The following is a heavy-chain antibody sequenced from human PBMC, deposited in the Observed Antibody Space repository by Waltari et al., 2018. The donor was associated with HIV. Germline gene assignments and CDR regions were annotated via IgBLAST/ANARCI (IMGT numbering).Heavy chain of an antibody. CDR2: IYYSGTG. D-gene: IGHD1-26*01. CDR1: GYSASRTDPY. J-gene: IGHJ4*01. V-gene: IGHV4-39*01. Sequence: QVQLQESGPRLVKPWETLSLTCTVSGYSASRTDPYWGWGRQPPGKALVWIGSIYYSGTGYYSPSLKGRVTIFVDRSKRQFSLTMTAVTAADTAVYYCATGAGGVGATNHWSQGTLVTVSS. CDR3: ATGAGGVGATNH.